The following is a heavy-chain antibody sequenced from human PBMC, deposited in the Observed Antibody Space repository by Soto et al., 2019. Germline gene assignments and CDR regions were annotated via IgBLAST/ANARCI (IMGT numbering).Heavy chain of an antibody. D-gene: IGHD5-12*01. CDR3: AREKGYISGPKNFDY. CDR1: GASISSGDYF. CDR2: IYDSGSS. J-gene: IGHJ4*02. V-gene: IGHV4-30-4*01. Sequence: PSETLSLTCTVSGASISSGDYFWSWIRQSPGKGLQWIGYIYDSGSSYYNPSLKSRVTMSVDTSKNQFSLKLSFVTAADTAVYYCAREKGYISGPKNFDYWGQGTLVTVSS.